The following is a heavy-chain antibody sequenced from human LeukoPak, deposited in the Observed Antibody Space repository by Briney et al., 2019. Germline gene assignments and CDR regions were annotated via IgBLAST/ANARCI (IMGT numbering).Heavy chain of an antibody. V-gene: IGHV4-39*02. CDR1: GGSISSTTYY. J-gene: IGHJ5*02. D-gene: IGHD2-21*01. CDR3: ARIAIEWFDP. Sequence: SETLSLTCIVSGGSISSTTYYWGWIRQPPGKRLEWIGSIHYSGSTYYNPSLKSRVTISVDTSKNHFSLKLGSVTAADTAVYYCARIAIEWFDPWGQGTLVTVSS. CDR2: IHYSGST.